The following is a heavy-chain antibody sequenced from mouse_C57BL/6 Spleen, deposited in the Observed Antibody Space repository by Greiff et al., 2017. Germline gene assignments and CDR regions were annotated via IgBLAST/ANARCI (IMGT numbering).Heavy chain of an antibody. CDR1: GYAFSSYW. CDR2: IYPGDGAT. Sequence: QVQLKQSGAELVKPGASVKISCKASGYAFSSYWMNWVKQRPGKGLEGIGQIYPGDGATNYNGKFKGKATLTADKSSSTAYMQLSSLTSEDSAVYFCARRDSYYFDYWGQGTTLTVSS. J-gene: IGHJ2*01. CDR3: ARRDSYYFDY. D-gene: IGHD3-3*01. V-gene: IGHV1-80*01.